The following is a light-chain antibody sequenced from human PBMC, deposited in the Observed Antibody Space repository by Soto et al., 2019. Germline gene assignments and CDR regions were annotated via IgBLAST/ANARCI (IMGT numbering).Light chain of an antibody. Sequence: DIPVTQSPYSLSASVGDRVTITFQASQNINNYLNWYQQKPGRAPKLLIYDASNLEAGVPSRFRGSGSGTDFTFTISRLQPEGIATYCCQQYEKLHTFGQGTRLEIK. J-gene: IGKJ5*01. V-gene: IGKV1-33*01. CDR1: QNINNY. CDR3: QQYEKLHT. CDR2: DAS.